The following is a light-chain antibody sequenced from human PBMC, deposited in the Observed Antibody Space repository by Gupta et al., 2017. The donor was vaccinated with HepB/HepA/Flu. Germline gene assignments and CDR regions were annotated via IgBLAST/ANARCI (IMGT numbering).Light chain of an antibody. CDR3: QQSDSTPRT. CDR1: QSISSY. CDR2: AAS. Sequence: DIHMTQSPSSLSASVGDRVTITCRASQSISSYLNWYQQKPGKAPKLLIYAASSLQSGVPSRFSGSGSGTDFTFTISSLQPEDFATYYCQQSDSTPRTFNQGTKVEIK. J-gene: IGKJ1*01. V-gene: IGKV1-39*01.